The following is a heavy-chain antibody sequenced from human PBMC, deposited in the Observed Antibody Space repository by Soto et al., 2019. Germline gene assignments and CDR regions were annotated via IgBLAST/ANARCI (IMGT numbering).Heavy chain of an antibody. J-gene: IGHJ4*02. Sequence: PSETLSLTCTVSGDSFSSFYWSWIRQPPGKGLEWIGYFHGSGNSGTNPSMENRVSIGLGRSANKLHLKLSYVSAADTAIYYCARGTRALITSFFAYWGQGLPVTVSS. CDR3: ARGTRALITSFFAY. V-gene: IGHV4-59*01. CDR1: GDSFSSFY. D-gene: IGHD3-3*01. CDR2: FHGSGNS.